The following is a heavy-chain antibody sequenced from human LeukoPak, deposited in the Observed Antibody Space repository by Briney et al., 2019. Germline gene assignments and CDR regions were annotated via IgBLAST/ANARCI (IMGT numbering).Heavy chain of an antibody. J-gene: IGHJ5*02. V-gene: IGHV3-30*18. D-gene: IGHD6-19*01. CDR3: AKGIRSGSLLDP. CDR2: ISYDGTNY. CDR1: GFTFSSYG. Sequence: GTSLRLSCAASGFTFSSYGMHWVRQAPGKGLEWVALISYDGTNYYYADSVRGRFTISRDNSKNTLYLQMDSLRAEDTAVYYCAKGIRSGSLLDPWGQGTLDTVSS.